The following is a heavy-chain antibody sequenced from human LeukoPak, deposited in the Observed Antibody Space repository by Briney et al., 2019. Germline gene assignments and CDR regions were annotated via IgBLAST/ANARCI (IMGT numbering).Heavy chain of an antibody. V-gene: IGHV4-34*01. CDR2: INHSGST. CDR3: ARGGRIQLWLRPYYFDY. CDR1: GGSFSGYY. D-gene: IGHD5-18*01. Sequence: SETLSLTCAVYGGSFSGYYWSWIRQPPGKGLEWIREINHSGSTNYNPSLKSRVTISVDTSKNQFSLKLSPVTAADTAVYYCARGGRIQLWLRPYYFDYWGQGTLVTVSS. J-gene: IGHJ4*02.